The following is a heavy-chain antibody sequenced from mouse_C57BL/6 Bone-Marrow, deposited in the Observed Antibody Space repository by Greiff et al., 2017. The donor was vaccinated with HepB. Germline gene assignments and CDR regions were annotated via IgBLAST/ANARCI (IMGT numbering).Heavy chain of an antibody. CDR1: GYTFTDYE. CDR3: TREGITTAAY. J-gene: IGHJ3*01. CDR2: IDPETGGT. D-gene: IGHD1-2*01. V-gene: IGHV1-15*01. Sequence: QVQLQQSGAELVRPGASVTLSCKASGYTFTDYEMHWVKQTPVHGLEWIGAIDPETGGTAYNQKFKGKAILTADKSSSTAYMELRSLTSEDSAVYYCTREGITTAAYWGQGTVVTVSA.